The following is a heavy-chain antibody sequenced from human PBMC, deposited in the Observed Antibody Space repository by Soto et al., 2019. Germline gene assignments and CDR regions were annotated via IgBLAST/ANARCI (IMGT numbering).Heavy chain of an antibody. V-gene: IGHV3-23*01. D-gene: IGHD6-19*01. J-gene: IGHJ4*02. CDR1: GFTFSSYA. CDR2: ISGSGGST. CDR3: AKDAGIAVAGIMDY. Sequence: EVQLLESGGGLVQPGGSLRLSCAASGFTFSSYAMSWVRQAPGKGLELVSAISGSGGSTYYADSVKGRFTISRDNSTNALYLQMNSLRAEDTAVYYCAKDAGIAVAGIMDYWGQGTLVTVSS.